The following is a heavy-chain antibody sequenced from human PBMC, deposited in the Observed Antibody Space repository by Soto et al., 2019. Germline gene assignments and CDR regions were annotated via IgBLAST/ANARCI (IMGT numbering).Heavy chain of an antibody. J-gene: IGHJ6*02. D-gene: IGHD6-13*01. CDR3: ARDEGGSSTYYYYGMDV. CDR1: GGTFSSYA. V-gene: IGHV1-69*13. CDR2: IIPIFGTA. Sequence: GASVKVSCKASGGTFSSYAISWVRQAPGQGLEWMGGIIPIFGTANYAQKFQGRVTITADGSTSTAYMELSSLRSEDTAVYYCARDEGGSSTYYYYGMDVWGQGTTVTVSS.